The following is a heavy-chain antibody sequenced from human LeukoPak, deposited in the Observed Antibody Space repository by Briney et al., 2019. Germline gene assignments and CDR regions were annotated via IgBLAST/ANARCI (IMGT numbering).Heavy chain of an antibody. CDR2: INHSGST. CDR1: GASISTYY. CDR3: ARGANDSLDY. J-gene: IGHJ4*02. Sequence: SETLSLTCTVSGASISTYYWSWIRQSPGKGLEWIGEINHSGSTNYNPSLKSRVTISVDTSKNQFSLKLSSVTAADTAVYYCARGANDSLDYWGQGTLVTVSS. V-gene: IGHV4-34*01. D-gene: IGHD1-1*01.